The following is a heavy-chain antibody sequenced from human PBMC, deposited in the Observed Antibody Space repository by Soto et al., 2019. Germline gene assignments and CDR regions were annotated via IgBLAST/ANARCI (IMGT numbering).Heavy chain of an antibody. J-gene: IGHJ6*02. V-gene: IGHV3-30*09. CDR2: ISYDGSDK. D-gene: IGHD3-22*01. CDR3: ARRAWDSYYAIDV. CDR1: GFKYTDSA. Sequence: VQLVESGGGEVQPGRSLRLSCAASGFKYTDSALHWVRQAPGKGLEWVAIISYDGSDKYYADSVKGRFVISRDNPKNTLYLEMNSLRHEDAAVYFCARRAWDSYYAIDVWGQGTTVTVFS.